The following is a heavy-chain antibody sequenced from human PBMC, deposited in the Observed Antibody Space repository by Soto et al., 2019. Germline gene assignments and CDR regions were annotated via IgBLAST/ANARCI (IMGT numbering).Heavy chain of an antibody. CDR1: GYTFSDYY. D-gene: IGHD1-1*01. CDR3: AREPATAKPEGVDF. V-gene: IGHV1-2*02. Sequence: ASVKVSCKASGYTFSDYYMHWVRQAPGQGLEWMGWINPNSGGTKYAPKFQGGVTMTRDTSITTACMELSRLRSGDTAVYYCAREPATAKPEGVDFWGQGTLVTVSS. J-gene: IGHJ4*02. CDR2: INPNSGGT.